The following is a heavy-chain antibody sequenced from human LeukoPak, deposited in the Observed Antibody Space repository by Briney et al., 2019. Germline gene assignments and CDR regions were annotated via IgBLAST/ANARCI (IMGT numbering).Heavy chain of an antibody. CDR3: AKIVVAALYGSGSYYLDY. CDR2: ISGSGGST. CDR1: GFTFSSYA. J-gene: IGHJ4*02. V-gene: IGHV3-23*01. D-gene: IGHD3-10*01. Sequence: PGGSLRLSCAASGFTFSSYAMSWVCQAPGKGLEWVSAISGSGGSTYYADSVKGRVTISRDNSKNTLYLQMNSLRAEDTAVYYCAKIVVAALYGSGSYYLDYWGQGTLVTVSS.